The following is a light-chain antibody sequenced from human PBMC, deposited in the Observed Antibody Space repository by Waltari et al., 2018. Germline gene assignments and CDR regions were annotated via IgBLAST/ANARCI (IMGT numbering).Light chain of an antibody. CDR1: QSISSN. Sequence: DILMTQSPAALSVSPGERATFSCRASQSISSNLAWYQQKTGQAPRLLIFDASTRATGVPARFRGSGSGTEFTLSISSLQSEDSAIYYCQQYNRWPPLTFGGGTKVEIK. V-gene: IGKV3-15*01. J-gene: IGKJ4*01. CDR3: QQYNRWPPLT. CDR2: DAS.